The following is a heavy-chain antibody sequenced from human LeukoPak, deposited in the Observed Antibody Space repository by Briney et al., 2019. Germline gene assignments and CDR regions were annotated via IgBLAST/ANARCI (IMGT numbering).Heavy chain of an antibody. J-gene: IGHJ6*03. CDR2: ISSRSTYI. CDR1: RFTFSTYS. V-gene: IGHV3-21*04. D-gene: IGHD2-2*01. Sequence: AGPLTLSCAASRFTFSTYSMNWVREAPAKGLEWVSSISSRSTYIYYADSVKGRFTISRDNDKNSLYLQMNSLRAEDMAVYDWAKGSSERYYYYMDVWGKGTTVTVSS. CDR3: AKGSSERYYYYMDV.